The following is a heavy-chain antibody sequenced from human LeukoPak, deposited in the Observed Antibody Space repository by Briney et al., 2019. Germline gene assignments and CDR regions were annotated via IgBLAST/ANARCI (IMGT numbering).Heavy chain of an antibody. CDR3: ARLRYYDSTGYLD. Sequence: SDTLSLTCSVPGGSISSSSYYWGWIRQPPGKGLAWIGEIYYGGRAYYNSSLKSRLTISVDTSWNQFSLTLSSVTPTDTSVYPCARLRYYDSTGYLDGGQGTLVSVST. CDR1: GGSISSSSYY. V-gene: IGHV4-39*01. J-gene: IGHJ1*01. CDR2: IYYGGRA. D-gene: IGHD3-22*01.